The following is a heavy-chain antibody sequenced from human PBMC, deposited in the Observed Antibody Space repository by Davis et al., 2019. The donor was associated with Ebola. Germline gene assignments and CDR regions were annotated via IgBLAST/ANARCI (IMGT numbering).Heavy chain of an antibody. Sequence: ASVKVSCKASGYTFTGYYMHWVRQAPGQGLEWMGRINPNSGGTNYAQKFQGRVTMTRDTSISTAYMELSRLRSDDTAVYYCARGLLLWFGESYYYGMDVWGKGTTVTISS. CDR2: INPNSGGT. J-gene: IGHJ6*04. V-gene: IGHV1-2*06. CDR3: ARGLLLWFGESYYYGMDV. D-gene: IGHD3-10*01. CDR1: GYTFTGYY.